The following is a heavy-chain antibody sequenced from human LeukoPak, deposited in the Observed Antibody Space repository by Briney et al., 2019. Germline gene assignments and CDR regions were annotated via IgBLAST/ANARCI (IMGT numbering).Heavy chain of an antibody. CDR1: GGSISSYY. CDR2: IYYSGST. V-gene: IGHV4-59*01. D-gene: IGHD3-16*02. CDR3: ARATQDKRVLYYDYVWGSYRPSRYNWFDP. J-gene: IGHJ5*02. Sequence: SGTLSLTCTVSGGSISSYYWSWIRQPPGKGLEWIGYIYYSGSTNYNPSLKSRVTISVDTSKNQFSLKLSSVTAADTAVYYCARATQDKRVLYYDYVWGSYRPSRYNWFDPWGQGTLVTVSS.